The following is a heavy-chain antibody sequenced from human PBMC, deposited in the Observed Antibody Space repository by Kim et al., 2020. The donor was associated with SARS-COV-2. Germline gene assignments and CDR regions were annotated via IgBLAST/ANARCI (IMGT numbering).Heavy chain of an antibody. CDR3: AKLYSGGYFDY. V-gene: IGHV3-53*01. CDR1: WLTVSSNH. J-gene: IGHJ4*02. D-gene: IGHD2-8*01. CDR2: IYAGGST. Sequence: GGSLRLSCAASWLTVSSNHMSWVRQTPGKGLEWVSVIYAGGSTFYADSVKGRFTISRDTSKNTLYLQMNSLRAEDTAVYYCAKLYSGGYFDYWGQGTLVTVSS.